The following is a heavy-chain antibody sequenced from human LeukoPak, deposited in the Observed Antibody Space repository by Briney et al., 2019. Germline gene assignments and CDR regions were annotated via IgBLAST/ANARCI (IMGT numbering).Heavy chain of an antibody. CDR1: GFTFSSYW. J-gene: IGHJ6*03. D-gene: IGHD6-6*01. CDR3: AREEGIAARRSDYYYYMDV. Sequence: AGGSLILSCAASGFTFSSYWMSWVRQAPGKGLEWVANIKQDGSEKYYVDSVKGRFTISRDNAKNSLYLQMNSLRAEDTAVYYCAREEGIAARRSDYYYYMDVWGKGTTVTVSS. V-gene: IGHV3-7*01. CDR2: IKQDGSEK.